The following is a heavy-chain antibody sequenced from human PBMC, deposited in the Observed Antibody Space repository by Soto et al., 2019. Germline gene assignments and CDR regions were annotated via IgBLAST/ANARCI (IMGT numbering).Heavy chain of an antibody. J-gene: IGHJ4*02. CDR2: IYYSGST. CDR3: ARRGRGFSPYYFDY. Sequence: QVQLQESGPGLVKPSQTLSLTCTVSGGSISSGGYYWTWIRQHPGKGLEWIGYIYYSGSTYYNPSLDCRVTISIATSKNQFSLKLSSVTAADTAVYYFARRGRGFSPYYFDYWGQGTLVTVSS. V-gene: IGHV4-31*03. CDR1: GGSISSGGYY. D-gene: IGHD3-22*01.